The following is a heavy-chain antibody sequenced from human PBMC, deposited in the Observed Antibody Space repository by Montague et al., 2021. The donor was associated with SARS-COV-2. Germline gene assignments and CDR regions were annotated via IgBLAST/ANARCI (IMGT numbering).Heavy chain of an antibody. D-gene: IGHD3-10*01. V-gene: IGHV4-34*01. CDR3: AGGRRILLWFGELFPGGDYYGMDV. J-gene: IGHJ6*02. CDR1: GGSFSGYY. Sequence: SETLSLTCAVYGGSFSGYYWSWIRQPPGKGLEWIGEINHGGSTXXXPSXXXRVTISVDTSKNQFSLKLSSVTAADTAVNYCAGGRRILLWFGELFPGGDYYGMDVWGQGTTVTVSS. CDR2: INHGGST.